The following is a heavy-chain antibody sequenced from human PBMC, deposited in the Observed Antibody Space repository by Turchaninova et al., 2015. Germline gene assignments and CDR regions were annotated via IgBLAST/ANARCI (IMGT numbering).Heavy chain of an antibody. CDR1: GFHFISVW. CDR3: ARIPPGRCDNGCYPYFDY. J-gene: IGHJ4*02. CDR2: IKVDGRTK. V-gene: IGHV3-7*01. D-gene: IGHD2-15*01. Sequence: EVQLLVCGGGRFEPGGTVVPPGGASGFHFISVWMGWVRQAPGKGLKWGANIKVDGRTKQYVDSVKGRFTISRDNAENSLYLQMDSLTADDTAVYYCARIPPGRCDNGCYPYFDYWGQGALVTVSS.